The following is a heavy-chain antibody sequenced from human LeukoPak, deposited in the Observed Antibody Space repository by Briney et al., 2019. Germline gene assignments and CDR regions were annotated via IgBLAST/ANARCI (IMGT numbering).Heavy chain of an antibody. J-gene: IGHJ4*02. Sequence: GGSLSLPCAASGFTFSSYAMSWVRQAPGKGLEWVSAISGSGGSTYYADSVKGRFTISRDNSKNTLYLQMNSLRAEDTAVYYCAKTTRLVGAYYFDYWGQGTLVTVSS. D-gene: IGHD1-26*01. CDR2: ISGSGGST. CDR3: AKTTRLVGAYYFDY. V-gene: IGHV3-23*01. CDR1: GFTFSSYA.